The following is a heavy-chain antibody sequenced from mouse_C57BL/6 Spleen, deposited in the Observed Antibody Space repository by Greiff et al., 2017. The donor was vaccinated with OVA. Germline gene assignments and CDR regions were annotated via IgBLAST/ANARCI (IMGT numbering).Heavy chain of an antibody. V-gene: IGHV3-6*01. D-gene: IGHD2-5*01. CDR1: GYSITSGYY. Sequence: EVKLMESGPGLVKPSQSLSLTCSVTGYSITSGYYWNWIRQFPGNQLEWMGYIRFDGSNTYNPSLINRISITRDTSTNQFFLKLNSVTTEDTATYYCARGVYSNYSYWGQGTTLTVSS. CDR3: ARGVYSNYSY. CDR2: IRFDGSN. J-gene: IGHJ2*01.